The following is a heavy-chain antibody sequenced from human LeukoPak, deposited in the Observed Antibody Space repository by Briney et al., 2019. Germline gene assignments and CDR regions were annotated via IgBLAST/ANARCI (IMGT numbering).Heavy chain of an antibody. Sequence: SETLSLTCTVSGGSISSHYWSWIRQPPGKGLEWIGYIYYSGSSKYNPSLKSRVTISVDTSKNQFSLKLSSVTAADTAVYYCARLYDSSGYTNWLDPWGQGTLVAVSS. V-gene: IGHV4-59*11. CDR2: IYYSGSS. CDR3: ARLYDSSGYTNWLDP. CDR1: GGSISSHY. J-gene: IGHJ5*02. D-gene: IGHD3-22*01.